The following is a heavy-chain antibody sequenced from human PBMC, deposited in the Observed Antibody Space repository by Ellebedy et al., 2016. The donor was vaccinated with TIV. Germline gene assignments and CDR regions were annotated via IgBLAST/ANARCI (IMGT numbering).Heavy chain of an antibody. CDR1: GFTFSNYW. CDR2: IKQDGSET. V-gene: IGHV3-7*02. D-gene: IGHD3-16*01. CDR3: TRVGPGRGNNWSDP. J-gene: IGHJ5*02. Sequence: GESLKISCGASGFTFSNYWMTWVRQAPGKGLEWVANIKQDGSETYYLDSVRGRFTVSRDNAKNSLFLQMNSLRDADTAVYFCTRVGPGRGNNWSDPWGQGTLVIVSS.